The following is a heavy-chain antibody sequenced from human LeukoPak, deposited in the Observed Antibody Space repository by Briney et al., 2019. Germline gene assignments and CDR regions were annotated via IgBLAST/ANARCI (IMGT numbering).Heavy chain of an antibody. Sequence: GGSLRLSCAASGFTFSSHWMSWVRQAPGKGLEWGANIKKDGSEKYYVDAVKGRFTISRDNSKNTLYLQMNSLRAEDTAVYYCAHPTEYSSSWYGNWFDPWGQGTPVTVSS. CDR1: GFTFSSHW. D-gene: IGHD6-13*01. V-gene: IGHV3-7*03. CDR2: IKKDGSEK. CDR3: AHPTEYSSSWYGNWFDP. J-gene: IGHJ5*02.